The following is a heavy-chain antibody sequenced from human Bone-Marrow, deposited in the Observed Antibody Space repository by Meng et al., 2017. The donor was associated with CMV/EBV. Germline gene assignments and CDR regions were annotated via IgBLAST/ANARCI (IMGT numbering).Heavy chain of an antibody. CDR2: IWYDGSEE. CDR1: GLPFDDYG. CDR3: AKAPYSGGFDS. Sequence: WAASGLPFDDYGMSWVRQAPGEGLEWVAVIWYDGSEEYYADNVKGRFTISRDNYRHMLYLQMNNLRAEDTAVYYCAKAPYSGGFDSWGQGTLVTVSS. J-gene: IGHJ4*02. D-gene: IGHD3-10*01. V-gene: IGHV3-33*03.